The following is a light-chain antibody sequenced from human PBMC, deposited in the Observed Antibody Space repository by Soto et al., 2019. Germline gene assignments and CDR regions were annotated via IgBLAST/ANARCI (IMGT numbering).Light chain of an antibody. CDR3: QQFNNYPHGDT. CDR2: DAS. CDR1: QGISSA. V-gene: IGKV1D-13*01. J-gene: IGKJ2*01. Sequence: AIQLPQSPSSLSASVGDRVTITCRASQGISSALAWYQQKPGKAPKLLIYDASSLESGVPSRFSGSGSGTDFTLTISSLQPEDFATYYCQQFNNYPHGDTFGQGTKLEIK.